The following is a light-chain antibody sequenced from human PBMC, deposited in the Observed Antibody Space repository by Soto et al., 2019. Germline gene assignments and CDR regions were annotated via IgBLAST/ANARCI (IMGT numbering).Light chain of an antibody. CDR2: RNN. J-gene: IGLJ1*01. Sequence: QPVLAQPPSASGTPGQRVTISCSGSSSNIGSNYVYWYQQLPGTAPKALIYRNNQRPSGVPDRFSGSKSGTSASLAISGLRSEDEADYYCAAWDDSLSGSYVFGKGSKVTVL. V-gene: IGLV1-47*01. CDR1: SSNIGSNY. CDR3: AAWDDSLSGSYV.